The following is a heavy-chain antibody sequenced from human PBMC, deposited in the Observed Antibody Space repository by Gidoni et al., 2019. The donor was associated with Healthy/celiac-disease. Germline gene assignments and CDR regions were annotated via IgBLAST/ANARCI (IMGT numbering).Heavy chain of an antibody. CDR3: ARGAAAVAGTAFDY. J-gene: IGHJ4*02. V-gene: IGHV3-21*01. D-gene: IGHD6-19*01. Sequence: EVPLVESGGGLVKPGGSLRLSCAASGFNFSSYSMNWVRQAPGKGLEWVSSISSSSSYIYYADSVKGRFTISRDNAKNSLYLQMNSLRAEDTAVYYCARGAAAVAGTAFDYWGQGTLVTVSS. CDR2: ISSSSSYI. CDR1: GFNFSSYS.